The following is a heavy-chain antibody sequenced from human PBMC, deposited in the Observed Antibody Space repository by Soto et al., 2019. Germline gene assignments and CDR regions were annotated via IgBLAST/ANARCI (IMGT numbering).Heavy chain of an antibody. CDR1: GFTFSTSE. V-gene: IGHV3-48*03. Sequence: EVPLVESGGGLGQPGGSLRLSCAASGFTFSTSEMSWVRQAPGKGLEWVSHISSSGTTTYYADFVKGRFTISRDNANSSLYLQTNSLRVAEKAVYYCARWEVVTGLDYWGQGTLVTVSS. J-gene: IGHJ4*02. D-gene: IGHD3-22*01. CDR3: ARWEVVTGLDY. CDR2: ISSSGTTT.